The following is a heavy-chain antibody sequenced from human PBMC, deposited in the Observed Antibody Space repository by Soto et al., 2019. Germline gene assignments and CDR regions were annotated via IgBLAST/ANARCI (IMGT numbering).Heavy chain of an antibody. CDR2: IYYSGST. CDR1: GGSISSGGYY. Sequence: QVQLQESGPGLVKPSQTLSLTCTFSGGSISSGGYYWSWIRQHPGKGLEWIGYIYYSGSTYYNPSLKSRVTISVDTSKNQFSLKLSSVTAADTAVYYCARIRVGGCSGGSCFYYYYYMDVWGKGTTVTVSS. D-gene: IGHD2-15*01. J-gene: IGHJ6*03. V-gene: IGHV4-31*03. CDR3: ARIRVGGCSGGSCFYYYYYMDV.